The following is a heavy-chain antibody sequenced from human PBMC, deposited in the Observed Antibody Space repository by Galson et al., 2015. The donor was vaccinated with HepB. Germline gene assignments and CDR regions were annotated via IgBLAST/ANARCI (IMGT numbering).Heavy chain of an antibody. CDR2: MNPNSGNT. CDR1: GSTFTSYD. Sequence: SVKVSCKASGSTFTSYDINWVRQATGQGLEWMGWMNPNSGNTGYAQKFQGRVTMTRNTSISTAYMELSSLRSEDTAVYYCARVNLAPGPLTHRLWFGPINWFDPWGQGTLVTVSS. D-gene: IGHD3-10*01. J-gene: IGHJ5*02. V-gene: IGHV1-8*01. CDR3: ARVNLAPGPLTHRLWFGPINWFDP.